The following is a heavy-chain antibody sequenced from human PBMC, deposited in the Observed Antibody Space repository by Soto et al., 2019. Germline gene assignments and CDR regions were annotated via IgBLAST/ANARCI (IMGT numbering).Heavy chain of an antibody. CDR1: GGSVSSGSNS. CDR2: IYYSGST. CDR3: ARLNTRRYFDY. V-gene: IGHV4-61*01. Sequence: SETLSLTCTVAGGSVSSGSNSWSWIRQPPGKGLEWIGYIYYSGSTNYNPSLKSRVTISVDTSKNHFSLKLSSVTAADTAVYYCARLNTRRYFDYWGQGTLVTVSS. J-gene: IGHJ4*02.